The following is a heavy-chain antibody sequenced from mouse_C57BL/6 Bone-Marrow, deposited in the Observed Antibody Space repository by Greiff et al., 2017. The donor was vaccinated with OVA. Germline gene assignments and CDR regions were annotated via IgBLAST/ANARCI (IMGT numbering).Heavy chain of an antibody. J-gene: IGHJ3*01. V-gene: IGHV1-80*01. D-gene: IGHD3-2*02. CDR1: GYAFSSYW. Sequence: QVQLKESGAELVKPGASVKISCKASGYAFSSYWMNWVKQRPGKGLEWIGQIYPGDGDTNYNGKFKGKATLTAGKSSSTAYMQLSSLTSEDSAVYFCARLDSSGYWFAYWGQGTLVTVSA. CDR3: ARLDSSGYWFAY. CDR2: IYPGDGDT.